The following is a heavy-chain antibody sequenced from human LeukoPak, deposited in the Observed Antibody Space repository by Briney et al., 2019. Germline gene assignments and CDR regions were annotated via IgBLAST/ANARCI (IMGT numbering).Heavy chain of an antibody. CDR2: TYYRSKLYN. Sequence: SQTLSLTCAISGDSVSSNSVAWNWIRQSPSRGLEWLGWTYYRSKLYNDYEVSVKSRINITTDKSKNQFSLQLNSVTPEDTAVYYCAREPGVDGWFGELIGSRTRALDYWGQGTLVTVSS. D-gene: IGHD3-10*01. J-gene: IGHJ4*02. CDR3: AREPGVDGWFGELIGSRTRALDY. CDR1: GDSVSSNSVA. V-gene: IGHV6-1*01.